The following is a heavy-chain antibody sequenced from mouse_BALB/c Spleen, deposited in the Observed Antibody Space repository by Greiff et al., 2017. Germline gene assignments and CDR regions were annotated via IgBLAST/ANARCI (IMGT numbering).Heavy chain of an antibody. V-gene: IGHV5-4*02. CDR2: ISDGGSYT. CDR3: AREEYGNYGAMDY. D-gene: IGHD2-10*02. Sequence: DVKLVESGGGLVKPGGSLKLSCAASGFTFSDYYMYWVRQTPEKRLEWVATISDGGSYTYYPDSVKGRFTISRDNAKNNLYLQMSSLKSEDTAMYYCAREEYGNYGAMDYWGQGTSVTVSS. CDR1: GFTFSDYY. J-gene: IGHJ4*01.